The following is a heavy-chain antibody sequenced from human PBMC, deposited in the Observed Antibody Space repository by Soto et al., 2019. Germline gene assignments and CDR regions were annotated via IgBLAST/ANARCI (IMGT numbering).Heavy chain of an antibody. Sequence: SETLSLTCTVSGGSISSGSYYWGWIRQPPGKGLEWIGYIYYNGNTYYNPSLKSRVTVSADTSKNQFSLRLSSVTAADTAVYYCARREPRQGYFDYWGQGTLVTVSS. V-gene: IGHV4-39*01. CDR3: ARREPRQGYFDY. CDR1: GGSISSGSYY. CDR2: IYYNGNT. J-gene: IGHJ4*02.